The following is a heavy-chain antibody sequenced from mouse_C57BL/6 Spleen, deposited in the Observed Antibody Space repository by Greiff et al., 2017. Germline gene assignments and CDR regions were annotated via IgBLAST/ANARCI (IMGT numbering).Heavy chain of an antibody. CDR3: TTEGRGY. CDR2: IDPENGDT. CDR1: GFNIKDDY. V-gene: IGHV14-4*01. J-gene: IGHJ3*01. Sequence: VQLQQSGAELVRPGASVKLSCTASGFNIKDDYMHWVKQRPEQGLEWIGWIDPENGDTAYASKFQGKATITADTSSNTAYLQLSSLTSEDTAVYYCTTEGRGYWGQGTLVTVSA.